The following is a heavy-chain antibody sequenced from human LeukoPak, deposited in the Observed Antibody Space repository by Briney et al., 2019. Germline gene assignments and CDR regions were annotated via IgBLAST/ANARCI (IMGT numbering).Heavy chain of an antibody. CDR3: ARGGYNWNDLHF. J-gene: IGHJ4*02. Sequence: GGSLRLSCVASGFTVGSNYMSWVRQAPGRGLEWVSVMYSSGTTHYADSVKGRFTISRDNSKNMLYLQMNSLRAEDTAVYYCARGGYNWNDLHFWGQGTLVTVSS. CDR2: MYSSGTT. V-gene: IGHV3-66*01. D-gene: IGHD1-20*01. CDR1: GFTVGSNY.